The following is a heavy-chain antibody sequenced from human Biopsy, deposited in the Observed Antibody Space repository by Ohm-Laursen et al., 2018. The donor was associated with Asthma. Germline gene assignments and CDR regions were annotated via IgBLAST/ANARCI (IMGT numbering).Heavy chain of an antibody. J-gene: IGHJ5*02. CDR2: IIPIFGTA. CDR3: ARDRVSSPIRHGSGSYYLYNWFDP. V-gene: IGHV1-69*13. Sequence: SVKVSCKTSGGTFSSYAISWVRQAPGQGLEWMGGIIPIFGTANYAQKSQGRVTITADESTSTAYMELSSLRSEDTAVYYCARDRVSSPIRHGSGSYYLYNWFDPWGQGTLVTVSS. D-gene: IGHD3-10*01. CDR1: GGTFSSYA.